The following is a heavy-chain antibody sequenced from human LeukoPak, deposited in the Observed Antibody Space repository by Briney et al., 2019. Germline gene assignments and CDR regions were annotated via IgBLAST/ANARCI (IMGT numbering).Heavy chain of an antibody. V-gene: IGHV1-69*04. D-gene: IGHD3-16*01. CDR2: IIPILGIA. J-gene: IGHJ4*02. CDR3: ARVGGPGAVLYYFDY. CDR1: GGTFSSYA. Sequence: VASVKVSCTASGGTFSSYAISWVRQAPGQGLEWMGRIIPILGIANYAQKFQGRVTITADKSTSTAYMELSSLRSEDTAVYYCARVGGPGAVLYYFDYWGQGTLVTVSS.